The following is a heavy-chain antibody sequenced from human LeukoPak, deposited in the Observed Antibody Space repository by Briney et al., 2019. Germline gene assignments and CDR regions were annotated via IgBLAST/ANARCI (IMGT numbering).Heavy chain of an antibody. Sequence: SETLSLTCSVSGGSISGYFWSWIRQPAGKGLEWIGRVYTGGGINYNPSLKSRVTISLDTSRSQFSLKLTSVTAADTAVYYCARDPVLEHYFDYWGQGTLVTVSS. V-gene: IGHV4-4*07. CDR1: GGSISGYF. CDR3: ARDPVLEHYFDY. D-gene: IGHD3-3*01. CDR2: VYTGGGI. J-gene: IGHJ4*02.